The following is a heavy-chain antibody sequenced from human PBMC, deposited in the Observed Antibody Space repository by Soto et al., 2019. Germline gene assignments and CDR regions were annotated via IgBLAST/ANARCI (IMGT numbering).Heavy chain of an antibody. CDR1: GYTFTGYY. CDR3: ARGEGGPRWGSIDY. J-gene: IGHJ4*02. V-gene: IGHV1-2*04. Sequence: QVQLVQSGAEVKKPGASVKVSCKASGYTFTGYYMHWVRQAPGQGLEWMGWINPNSGGTNYAQKLQGWVTMTRDTSISTAYMELSRRRSDDTAVYYCARGEGGPRWGSIDYWGQGTLVTVSS. CDR2: INPNSGGT. D-gene: IGHD2-21*01.